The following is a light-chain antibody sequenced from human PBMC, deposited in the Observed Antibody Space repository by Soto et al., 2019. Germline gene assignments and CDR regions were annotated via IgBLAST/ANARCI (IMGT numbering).Light chain of an antibody. CDR3: SLYAGTNSVV. J-gene: IGLJ2*01. CDR2: EVS. V-gene: IGLV2-8*01. Sequence: QSALTQPPSASGSPGQSVAISCTGTSSDIGAYKFVSWYQQHPGKAPKLISYEVSIRPSGVPDRFSGSKSGNTASLTVSGLLAEHEADYYCSLYAGTNSVVFGGGTKLTVL. CDR1: SSDIGAYKF.